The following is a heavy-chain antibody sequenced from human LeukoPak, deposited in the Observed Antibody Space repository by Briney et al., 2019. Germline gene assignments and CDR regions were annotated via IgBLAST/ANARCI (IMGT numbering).Heavy chain of an antibody. CDR1: GYSISSGYY. CDR3: ARDRWGLRQFDY. Sequence: SETLSLTCTVSGYSISSGYYWGWIRQPPGKGLEWIGSIYHSGSTYYNPSLKSRVTISVDTSKNQFSLKLSSVTAADTAVYYCARDRWGLRQFDYWGQGTLVTVSS. D-gene: IGHD5-12*01. V-gene: IGHV4-38-2*02. J-gene: IGHJ4*02. CDR2: IYHSGST.